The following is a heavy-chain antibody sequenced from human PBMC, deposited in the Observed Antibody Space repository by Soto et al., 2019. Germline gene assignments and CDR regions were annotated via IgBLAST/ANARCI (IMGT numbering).Heavy chain of an antibody. CDR2: IIPVSGAA. Sequence: QVQLVQSGAEVKKPGSSVKVSCKASGGTFGSYAFSWVRQAPGQGLEWMGGIIPVSGAAHYAQKFQGRVTLTADESTSTAYMELRSLSSQDTAVYYCATALGCRSTSCPRDYWGQGTRVIVSS. CDR3: ATALGCRSTSCPRDY. V-gene: IGHV1-69*01. CDR1: GGTFGSYA. D-gene: IGHD2-2*01. J-gene: IGHJ4*02.